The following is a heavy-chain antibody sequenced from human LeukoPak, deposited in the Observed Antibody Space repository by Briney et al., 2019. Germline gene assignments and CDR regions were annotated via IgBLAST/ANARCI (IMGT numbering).Heavy chain of an antibody. CDR1: GYTFTGYY. Sequence: ASVKVSCKASGYTFTGYYMHWVRQAPGQGLEWMGWINPNNGGTNYAQKFQGRVTMTRDTSISTAYVELSRLRSDDTAVYYCARDTGEDTAMVSLYNYYGLDVWGQGTTVTVAS. CDR2: INPNNGGT. V-gene: IGHV1-2*02. D-gene: IGHD5-18*01. J-gene: IGHJ6*02. CDR3: ARDTGEDTAMVSLYNYYGLDV.